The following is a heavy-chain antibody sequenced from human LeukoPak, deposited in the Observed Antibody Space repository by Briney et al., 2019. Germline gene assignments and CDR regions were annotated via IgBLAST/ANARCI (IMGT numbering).Heavy chain of an antibody. J-gene: IGHJ4*02. V-gene: IGHV4-34*01. D-gene: IGHD1-7*01. Sequence: PSETLSLTCAVFGGSFSGYYWNWIRQPPGKGLEWIGEINHSGITNYNPSLKSRVTLSVDTSKNQFSLKLSSVTAADTAVYYCARSPSITGTTLVDYWGQGTLVTVSS. CDR2: INHSGIT. CDR1: GGSFSGYY. CDR3: ARSPSITGTTLVDY.